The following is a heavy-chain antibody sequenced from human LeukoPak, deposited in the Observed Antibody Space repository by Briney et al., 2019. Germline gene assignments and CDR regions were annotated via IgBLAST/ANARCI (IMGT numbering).Heavy chain of an antibody. CDR2: ISAYNGNT. D-gene: IGHD6-6*01. CDR1: GYTFTSYG. Sequence: ASVKVSCKASGYTFTSYGISWVRQAPGQGLEWMGWISAYNGNTNYAQNLQGRVTMTTDTSTSTAYMELRSLRSDDTAVYYCARDAMPKVTRHSSSANWFDPWGQGTLVTVSS. CDR3: ARDAMPKVTRHSSSANWFDP. V-gene: IGHV1-18*01. J-gene: IGHJ5*02.